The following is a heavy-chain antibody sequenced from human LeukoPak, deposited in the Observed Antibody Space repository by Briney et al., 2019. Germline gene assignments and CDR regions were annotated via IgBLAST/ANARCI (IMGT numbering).Heavy chain of an antibody. CDR3: ARDLPIDSAMVESNGFDY. D-gene: IGHD5-18*01. J-gene: IGHJ4*02. V-gene: IGHV3-7*01. Sequence: GGSLRLSCAASGFTFSSYWMSWVRQAPGKGLEWVANIKQDGSEKYYVDSVKGRFTISRDNAKNSLYLQMNSLRAEDTAVYYCARDLPIDSAMVESNGFDYWGQGTLVTVSS. CDR2: IKQDGSEK. CDR1: GFTFSSYW.